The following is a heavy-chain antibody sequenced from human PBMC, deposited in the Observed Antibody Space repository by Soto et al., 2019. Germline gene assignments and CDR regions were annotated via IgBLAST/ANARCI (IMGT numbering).Heavy chain of an antibody. CDR1: GFTFGDYA. CDR3: TRAAPSLFYYGSGRLDY. V-gene: IGHV3-49*03. D-gene: IGHD3-10*01. Sequence: GGSLRLSCTASGFTFGDYAMSWFRQAPGKGLEWVGFIRSKAYGGTTEYAASVKGRFTISRDDSKSIAYLQMNSLKTEDTAVYYCTRAAPSLFYYGSGRLDYWGQGTLVTVSS. CDR2: IRSKAYGGTT. J-gene: IGHJ4*02.